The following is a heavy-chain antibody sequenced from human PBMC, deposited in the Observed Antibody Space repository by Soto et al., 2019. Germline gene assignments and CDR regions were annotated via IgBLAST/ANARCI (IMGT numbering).Heavy chain of an antibody. CDR1: GGSISSSTYY. Sequence: QLQLQESGPGLVKPSETLSLTCTVSGGSISSSTYYWGWIRQPPGKGLEWIGSIYYSRTTYYNPSIKSRVTISEDTSRNEVSLTLTTVTAADTAVYYCAICLRRPHDVWSCYYGPLDYWGPGSQVTVSS. CDR2: IYYSRTT. J-gene: IGHJ4*02. D-gene: IGHD3-3*01. V-gene: IGHV4-39*01. CDR3: AICLRRPHDVWSCYYGPLDY.